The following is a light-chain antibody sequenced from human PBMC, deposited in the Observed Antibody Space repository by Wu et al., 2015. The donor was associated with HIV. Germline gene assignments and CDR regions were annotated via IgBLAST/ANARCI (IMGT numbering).Light chain of an antibody. CDR2: GTS. Sequence: EIVLTQAPGTLSLSPGERATLSCRASQSVRSSYLAWYQKKPGQAPRLLIYGTSSRATGIPDRFSGSGSGTDFTLTITRLEREDFAVYYCQQYGRSTGLTFGGGTKVEI. CDR1: QSVRSSY. V-gene: IGKV3-20*01. CDR3: QQYGRSTGLT. J-gene: IGKJ4*01.